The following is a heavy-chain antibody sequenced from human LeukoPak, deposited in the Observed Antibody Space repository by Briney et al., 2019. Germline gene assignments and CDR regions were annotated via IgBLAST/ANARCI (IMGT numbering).Heavy chain of an antibody. CDR3: AKEYSGSMYYFDY. CDR2: IRYDGSNK. V-gene: IGHV3-30*02. D-gene: IGHD1-26*01. CDR1: GFTFSSYG. Sequence: GGSLRLSCAASGFTFSSYGMHWVRQAPGKGLEWVAFIRYDGSNKQYADSVRGRFTISRDNSKNTLYLQMNSLRAEDTALYYCAKEYSGSMYYFDYWGQGTLVTVSS. J-gene: IGHJ4*02.